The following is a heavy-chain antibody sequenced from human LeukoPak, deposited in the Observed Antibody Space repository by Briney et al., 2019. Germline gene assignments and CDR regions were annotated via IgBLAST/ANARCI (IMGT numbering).Heavy chain of an antibody. D-gene: IGHD3-10*01. CDR1: GGSFSGYY. Sequence: SETLSLTCAVYGGSFSGYYWSWIRQPPGKGLEWIGEINHSGSTNYNPSLKSRVTISVDTSKNQFSLKLSSVTAADTAVYYCARVVTYYYGSGSYHLDYWGQGTLVTVSS. J-gene: IGHJ4*02. V-gene: IGHV4-34*01. CDR3: ARVVTYYYGSGSYHLDY. CDR2: INHSGST.